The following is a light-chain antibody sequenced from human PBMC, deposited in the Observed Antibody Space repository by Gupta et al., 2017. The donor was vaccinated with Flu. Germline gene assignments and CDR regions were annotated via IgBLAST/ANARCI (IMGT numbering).Light chain of an antibody. CDR3: QQYANLPLT. J-gene: IGKJ4*01. CDR1: QGIIKY. Sequence: PSSLSASVGDSVTITRQASQGIIKYLNWYQQRPGKAPKILIYDASNLETGVPSRFSGSGSGTDFTFTISSLQPEDIATYYCQQYANLPLTFGGGTKVEIK. CDR2: DAS. V-gene: IGKV1-33*01.